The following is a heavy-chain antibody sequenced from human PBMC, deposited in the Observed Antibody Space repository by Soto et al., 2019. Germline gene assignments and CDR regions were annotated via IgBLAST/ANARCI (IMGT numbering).Heavy chain of an antibody. CDR2: INHSGST. CDR1: GGSFSGYY. D-gene: IGHD3-10*01. Sequence: QVQLQQWGAGLLKPSETLSLTCAVYGGSFSGYYWSWIRQPPGKGLEWIGEINHSGSTNYNPSLKSRVTISVDTSKNQFYLKLSSVTAADTAVYYCARVPTMVRGVISGDDYFDYWGQGTLVTVSS. J-gene: IGHJ4*02. CDR3: ARVPTMVRGVISGDDYFDY. V-gene: IGHV4-34*01.